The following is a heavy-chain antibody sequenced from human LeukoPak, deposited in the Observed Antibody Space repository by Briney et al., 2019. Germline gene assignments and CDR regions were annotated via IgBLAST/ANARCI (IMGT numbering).Heavy chain of an antibody. CDR1: GFTFSSYS. CDR3: ARAPRATKNNYYDSSGHPRGGY. V-gene: IGHV3-48*04. J-gene: IGHJ4*02. Sequence: GGSLRLSCAASGFTFSSYSMNWVRQAPGKELEWVSYISSSSSTIYYADSVKGRFTISRDNAKNSLYLQMNSLRAEDTAVYYGARAPRATKNNYYDSSGHPRGGYWGQGTLVTVSS. CDR2: ISSSSSTI. D-gene: IGHD3-22*01.